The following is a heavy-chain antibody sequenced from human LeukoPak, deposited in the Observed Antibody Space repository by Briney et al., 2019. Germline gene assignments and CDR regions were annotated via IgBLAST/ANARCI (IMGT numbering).Heavy chain of an antibody. CDR1: GFTFNVYS. Sequence: GGPLRLSCAASGFTFNVYSMNWVRQAPGKGLEWVSFISSSLDSSMYYADSVKGRFTISRDNAKNSLYLQMNSLRAEDTAVYYCARGVRDILSGYYTDYYYYYMDVWGKGTTVTVSS. J-gene: IGHJ6*03. CDR3: ARGVRDILSGYYTDYYYYYMDV. CDR2: ISSSLDSSM. V-gene: IGHV3-48*01. D-gene: IGHD3-3*01.